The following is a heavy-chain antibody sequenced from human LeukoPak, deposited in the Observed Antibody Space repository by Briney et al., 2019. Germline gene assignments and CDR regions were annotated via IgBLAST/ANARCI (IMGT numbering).Heavy chain of an antibody. V-gene: IGHV3-21*01. Sequence: GGSLRLSCAASGFTFSSYSMNWVRQAPGKGLEWVSSISSSSSYIYYADSVKGRFTISRDNAKNSLYLQMNSLRAEDTAVYYCAGVGRDLIAGTDYWGQGTLVTVSS. CDR1: GFTFSSYS. CDR3: AGVGRDLIAGTDY. D-gene: IGHD6-13*01. CDR2: ISSSSSYI. J-gene: IGHJ4*02.